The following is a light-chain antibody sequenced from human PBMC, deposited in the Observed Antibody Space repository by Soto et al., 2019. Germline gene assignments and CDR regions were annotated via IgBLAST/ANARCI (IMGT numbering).Light chain of an antibody. J-gene: IGKJ4*01. CDR2: LTS. V-gene: IGKV3D-15*01. CDR1: QALNTR. CDR3: QRYNNWPLT. Sequence: EIVLTQSPATLSAFPGDRVTLSCRASQALNTRLAWYQHKPGQAPRLLIYLTSNRAAGVPARFSGSRSGTEFTLTINSLQSEDFAVYYCQRYNNWPLTFGGGTKVDIK.